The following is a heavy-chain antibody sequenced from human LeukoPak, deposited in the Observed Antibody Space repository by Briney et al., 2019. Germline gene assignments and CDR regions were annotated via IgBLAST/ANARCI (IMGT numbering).Heavy chain of an antibody. D-gene: IGHD2-2*01. Sequence: PGGSLRLSCAASGFGFSDHYMTWIRQAPGKGLEWVSYIDTTGSTMYFADSVKGRFTISRDNTKNSLYLQMNSLRAEDTAVYYCARDMNCTSISCFVGWFDHWGRGTLVTVAS. J-gene: IGHJ5*02. V-gene: IGHV3-11*01. CDR1: GFGFSDHY. CDR2: IDTTGSTM. CDR3: ARDMNCTSISCFVGWFDH.